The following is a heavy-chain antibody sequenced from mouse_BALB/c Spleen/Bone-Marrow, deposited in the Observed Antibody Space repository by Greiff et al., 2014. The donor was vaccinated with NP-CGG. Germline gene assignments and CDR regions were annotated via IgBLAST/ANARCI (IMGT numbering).Heavy chain of an antibody. J-gene: IGHJ4*01. V-gene: IGHV5-15*02. CDR2: ISNLAYSI. Sequence: EVKLVESGGALVQPGGSRKLSCAASGFTFSDHGMAWVRQAPGKGPERVAFISNLAYSIYYTDTVTGRLTISRENAKNTLYLEMSSLRSEDTAMYYCARETTRGAMDYWGQGTSVTVSS. CDR3: ARETTRGAMDY. D-gene: IGHD2-1*01. CDR1: GFTFSDHG.